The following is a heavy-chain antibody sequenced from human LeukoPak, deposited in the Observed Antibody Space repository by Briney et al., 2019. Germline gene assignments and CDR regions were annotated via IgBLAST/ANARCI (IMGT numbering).Heavy chain of an antibody. CDR3: ARLRDYDSSGYPSYCFDY. CDR1: GGSISSYY. Sequence: SETLSLTCTVSGGSISSYYWSWIRQPPGKGLEWIGYIYYSGSTNYNPSLKSRVTISVDTSKNQFSLKLSSVTAADTAVYYCARLRDYDSSGYPSYCFDYWGQGTLVTLSS. CDR2: IYYSGST. D-gene: IGHD3-22*01. V-gene: IGHV4-59*08. J-gene: IGHJ4*02.